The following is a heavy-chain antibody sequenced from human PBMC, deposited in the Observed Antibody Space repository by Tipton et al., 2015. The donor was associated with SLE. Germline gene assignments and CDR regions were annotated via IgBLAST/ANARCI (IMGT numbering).Heavy chain of an antibody. V-gene: IGHV3-15*01. CDR1: GFTFSNAW. D-gene: IGHD2-15*01. CDR3: TTGVYGSPGYFDY. Sequence: SLRLSCAASGFTFSNAWMSWVRQAPGKGLEWVGRIKSKTDGGTTDYAAPVKGRFTISRDDSKNTLYLQMNSLKTEDTAVYYCTTGVYGSPGYFDYWGQGTLVTVSS. CDR2: IKSKTDGGTT. J-gene: IGHJ4*02.